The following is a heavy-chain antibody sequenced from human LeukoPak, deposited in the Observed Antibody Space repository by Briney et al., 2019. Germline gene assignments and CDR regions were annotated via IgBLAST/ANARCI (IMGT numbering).Heavy chain of an antibody. D-gene: IGHD1-7*01. CDR2: IYHSGST. J-gene: IGHJ4*02. CDR3: ARDFSRNYLLDY. CDR1: GGSISSGGYY. V-gene: IGHV4-30-2*01. Sequence: PSQTLSLTCTVSGGSISSGGYYWSWIRQPPGKGLEWIGYIYHSGSTYYNPSLKSRVTISVDRSKNQFSLKLSSVTAADTAVYYCARDFSRNYLLDYWGQGTLVTVSS.